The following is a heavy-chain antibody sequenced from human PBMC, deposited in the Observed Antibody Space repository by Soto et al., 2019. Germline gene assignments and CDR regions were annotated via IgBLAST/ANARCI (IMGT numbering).Heavy chain of an antibody. Sequence: EVQLVESGGGLVQPGRSLRLSCVASGFTFDDYAMHWVRQAPGKGLEWVSGISWNSGTIGYADSVKGRFTISRDNAKNDLYVQMDSLRLEDTASYFCFVRGLISRFSTYFGSWGRGSLVTVSS. V-gene: IGHV3-9*01. CDR1: GFTFDDYA. CDR2: ISWNSGTI. D-gene: IGHD3-10*02. CDR3: FVRGLISRFSTYFGS. J-gene: IGHJ4*02.